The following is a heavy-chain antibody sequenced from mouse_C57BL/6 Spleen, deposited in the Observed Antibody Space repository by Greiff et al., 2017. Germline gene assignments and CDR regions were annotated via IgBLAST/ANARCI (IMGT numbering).Heavy chain of an antibody. Sequence: EVHLVESGGGLVKPGGSLKLSCAASGFTFSDYGMHWVRQAPEKGLEWVAYISRGSSTIYYADTVKGRFTISRDNAKNTLFLQMTSLRSEDTAMYYCARSGYYLYFDVWGTGTTVTVAS. J-gene: IGHJ1*03. D-gene: IGHD1-3*01. CDR1: GFTFSDYG. CDR2: ISRGSSTI. V-gene: IGHV5-17*01. CDR3: ARSGYYLYFDV.